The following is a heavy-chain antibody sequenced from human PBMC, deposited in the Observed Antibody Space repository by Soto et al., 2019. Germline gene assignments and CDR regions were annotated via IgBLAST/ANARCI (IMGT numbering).Heavy chain of an antibody. Sequence: GGSLRLSCAASGFTFDDYAMHWVRQAPGKGLEWVSGISWNSGSIGYADSVKGRFTISRDNAENSLYLQMNSLRAEDTALYYCAKTRTSITMIVALDYWGQGTLVTVSS. CDR2: ISWNSGSI. V-gene: IGHV3-9*01. D-gene: IGHD3-22*01. CDR1: GFTFDDYA. J-gene: IGHJ4*02. CDR3: AKTRTSITMIVALDY.